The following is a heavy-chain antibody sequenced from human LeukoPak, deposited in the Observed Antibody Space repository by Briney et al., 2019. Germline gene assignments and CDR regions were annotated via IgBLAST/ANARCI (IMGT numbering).Heavy chain of an antibody. J-gene: IGHJ6*02. Sequence: GRSLRLFCAASGFTFSSYAMHWVRQAPGKGLEWVAVISYDGSNKYYADSVKGRFTISRDNSKSTLYLQMNSLRAEDTAVYYCARAPYHHGMDVWGQGTTVTVSS. V-gene: IGHV3-30-3*01. CDR3: ARAPYHHGMDV. CDR2: ISYDGSNK. CDR1: GFTFSSYA.